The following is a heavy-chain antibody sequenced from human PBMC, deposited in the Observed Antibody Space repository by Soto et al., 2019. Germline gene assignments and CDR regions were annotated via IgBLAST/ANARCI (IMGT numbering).Heavy chain of an antibody. CDR2: INHSGST. V-gene: IGHV4-34*01. CDR1: GGSFMGYY. D-gene: IGHD6-19*01. Sequence: ETLSLTCAVYGGSFMGYYRSWILEGPGKGLEWIGEINHSGSTNYNPSLKSRVTISVDTSKNQFSLKLSSVTAADTAVYYCAREGQWLYYYYGMDVWGQGTTVTVSS. J-gene: IGHJ6*02. CDR3: AREGQWLYYYYGMDV.